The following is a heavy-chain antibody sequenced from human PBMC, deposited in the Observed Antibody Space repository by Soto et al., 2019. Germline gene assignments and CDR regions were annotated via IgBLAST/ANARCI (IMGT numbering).Heavy chain of an antibody. J-gene: IGHJ5*02. Sequence: SGPTLVNPTQTLTLTCTFSGFSLTHVGVAVGWIRRPPGKALEWLALIYGNDEEFYSPSLRSRLTITKDTSKNQVVLTMTNMGPVDTATYYCTHRRNSCSGGVCHVWYDPWGQGTLVTVSS. CDR1: GFSLTHVGVA. V-gene: IGHV2-5*01. CDR2: IYGNDEE. CDR3: THRRNSCSGGVCHVWYDP. D-gene: IGHD2-15*01.